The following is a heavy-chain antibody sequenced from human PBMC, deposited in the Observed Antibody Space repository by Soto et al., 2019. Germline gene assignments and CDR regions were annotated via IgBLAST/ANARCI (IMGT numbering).Heavy chain of an antibody. CDR3: SRVGCSNSKCYTRGMDV. V-gene: IGHV4-4*07. Sequence: SETLSLTCTVSGGSISGYYWGWVRQPAGKGLEWVGRIYSDGTTNYSPSLKSRVTMSLDTSKDQFSLHLNSVTAADTAVYYCSRVGCSNSKCYTRGMDVWGQGTTVTIS. CDR1: GGSISGYY. CDR2: IYSDGTT. D-gene: IGHD2-2*01. J-gene: IGHJ6*02.